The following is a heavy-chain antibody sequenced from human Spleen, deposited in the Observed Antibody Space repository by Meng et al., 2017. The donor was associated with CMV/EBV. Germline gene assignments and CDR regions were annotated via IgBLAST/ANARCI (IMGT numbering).Heavy chain of an antibody. V-gene: IGHV3-30*04. CDR1: GFTFSNYA. J-gene: IGHJ4*02. CDR2: ISFDGSTK. CDR3: ARSENSPGDY. Sequence: GESLKISCAGSGFTFSNYAMHWVRQAPGKGLEWLAVISFDGSTKHYADSVKGRFTLSRDNSKNTLYLQMNSLRAEDTAVYYCARSENSPGDYWGQGTLVTVSS. D-gene: IGHD4-23*01.